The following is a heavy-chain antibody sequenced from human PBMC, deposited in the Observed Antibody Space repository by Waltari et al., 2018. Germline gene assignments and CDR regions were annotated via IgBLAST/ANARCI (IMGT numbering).Heavy chain of an antibody. J-gene: IGHJ5*02. Sequence: QVQLVESGGGLVKPGGSLRLSCAASGFTFSDYYLRWIRQAPGKGLEWVSYISSSSSYTNYADSVKGRFTISRDNAKNSLYLQMNSLRAEDTAVYYCARKGAHHQLSTGWWNWFDPWGQGTLVTVSS. D-gene: IGHD1-1*01. CDR2: ISSSSSYT. V-gene: IGHV3-11*06. CDR1: GFTFSDYY. CDR3: ARKGAHHQLSTGWWNWFDP.